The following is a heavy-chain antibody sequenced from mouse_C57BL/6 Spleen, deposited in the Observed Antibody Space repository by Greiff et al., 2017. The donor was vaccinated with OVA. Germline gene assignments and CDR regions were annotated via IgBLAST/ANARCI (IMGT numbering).Heavy chain of an antibody. CDR1: GYTFTDYY. D-gene: IGHD2-4*01. CDR2: INPNNGGT. J-gene: IGHJ4*01. Sequence: VQLQQSGPELVKPGASVKISCKASGYTFTDYYMNWVKQSHGKSLEWIGDINPNNGGTSYNQKFKGKATLTVDKSSSTAYMELRSLTSEDSAVYYCARSGGLPDAMDYWGQGTSVTVSS. CDR3: ARSGGLPDAMDY. V-gene: IGHV1-26*01.